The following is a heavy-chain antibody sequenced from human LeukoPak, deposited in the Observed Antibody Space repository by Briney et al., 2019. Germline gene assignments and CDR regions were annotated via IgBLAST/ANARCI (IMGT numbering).Heavy chain of an antibody. V-gene: IGHV1-2*02. J-gene: IGHJ4*02. CDR2: INPNTGGT. Sequence: ASVKVSCKASGYTFTGYYIHWVRQAPGQGLEWMGWINPNTGGTNYAQKFQGRVTMTRDTSISTAYMELSRLRSDDTAVYYCGRDFPSGWYLIRGQGTLVTVSS. CDR3: GRDFPSGWYLI. CDR1: GYTFTGYY. D-gene: IGHD6-19*01.